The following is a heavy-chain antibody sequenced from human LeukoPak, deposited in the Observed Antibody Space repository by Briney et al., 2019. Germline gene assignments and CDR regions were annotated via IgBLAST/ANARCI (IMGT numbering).Heavy chain of an antibody. Sequence: GASVKVSCKASGYTFTGYYMHWVRQAPGQGLEWMGWINPNSGGTNYAQKFQGRVTMTRDTSISTAYMELSRLRSDDTAVYYCARSIHAAIVVVAATPLGIDYWGQGTLVTVSS. J-gene: IGHJ4*02. V-gene: IGHV1-2*02. CDR3: ARSIHAAIVVVAATPLGIDY. CDR2: INPNSGGT. CDR1: GYTFTGYY. D-gene: IGHD2-15*01.